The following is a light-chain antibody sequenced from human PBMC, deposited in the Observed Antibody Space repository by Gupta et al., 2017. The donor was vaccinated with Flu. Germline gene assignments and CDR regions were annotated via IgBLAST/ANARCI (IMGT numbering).Light chain of an antibody. V-gene: IGKV2-30*01. Sequence: DVALTQFPPSLPVTLGQAASISCTSSQSLQYSDGNAYVNWFHQRPGQSPRRLLYQVSRRDVDVPDRFSGSESGTDFTLSISRVEAEDVGVYYCMQGKHWPATFGQGTRVE. CDR2: QVS. CDR1: QSLQYSDGNAY. J-gene: IGKJ1*01. CDR3: MQGKHWPAT.